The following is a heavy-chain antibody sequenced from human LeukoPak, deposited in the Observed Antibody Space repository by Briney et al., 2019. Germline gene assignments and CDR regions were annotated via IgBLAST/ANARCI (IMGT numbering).Heavy chain of an antibody. CDR3: AREKIEDGTDFDH. CDR2: IWYDGSNR. D-gene: IGHD5-24*01. Sequence: PGGSLRLSCAASGFSFSGHWMNWVRQPPGKGLEWVAVIWYDGSNRGYADSVKGRFTISRDNSKNTLCLQMTNLRAEDTGVYYCAREKIEDGTDFDHWGQGTLVTVSS. J-gene: IGHJ4*02. CDR1: GFSFSGHW. V-gene: IGHV3-33*08.